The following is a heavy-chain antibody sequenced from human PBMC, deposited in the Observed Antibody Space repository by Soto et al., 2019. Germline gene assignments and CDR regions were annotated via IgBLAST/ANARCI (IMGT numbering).Heavy chain of an antibody. D-gene: IGHD3-3*01. CDR1: GFTFTRYS. CDR2: ISSTTNYI. V-gene: IGHV3-21*01. J-gene: IGHJ4*02. Sequence: GGSLRLSCAASGFTFTRYSMNWVRQAPGKGLEWVSSISSTTNYIYYADSMKGRFTVSRDNAKNSVYLEMNSLSAEDTAVYYCAREYEDLTSNFDYWGQGNLVTVSS. CDR3: AREYEDLTSNFDY.